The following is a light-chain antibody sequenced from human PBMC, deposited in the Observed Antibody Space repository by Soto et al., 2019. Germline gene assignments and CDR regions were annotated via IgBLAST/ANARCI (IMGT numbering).Light chain of an antibody. Sequence: QSVLTQPPSASGTPGQRVTISCSGGSSNIGTNAVNWYQQLPGTAPKLLIYNNNQRPSGVPDRFSGSKSGTSASLAISGRQSEDEADYYCAAWDDSLNGYVFGTGTKRTVL. CDR2: NNN. V-gene: IGLV1-44*01. CDR1: SSNIGTNA. CDR3: AAWDDSLNGYV. J-gene: IGLJ1*01.